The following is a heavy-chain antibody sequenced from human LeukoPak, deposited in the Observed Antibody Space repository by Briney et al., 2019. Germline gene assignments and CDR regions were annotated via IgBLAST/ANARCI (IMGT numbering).Heavy chain of an antibody. CDR2: IYYTGSA. CDR1: GGSISNNHYY. Sequence: PSQTLSLTCTVSGGSISNNHYYWSWIRQPPGRGLEWIGYIYYTGSAYYNPSLKSRVTISVDTSKNQFSLKLSSVTAADTAVYYCARAPYYYGTWAFDIWGQGTMVTVSS. V-gene: IGHV4-30-4*01. D-gene: IGHD3-10*01. CDR3: ARAPYYYGTWAFDI. J-gene: IGHJ3*02.